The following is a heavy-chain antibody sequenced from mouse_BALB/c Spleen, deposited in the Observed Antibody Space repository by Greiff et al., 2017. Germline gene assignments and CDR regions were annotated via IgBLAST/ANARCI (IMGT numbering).Heavy chain of an antibody. J-gene: IGHJ2*01. CDR1: GFTFSSYG. CDR3: ARGHYDYDFDY. Sequence: EVKLMESGGGLVQPGGSLKLSCAASGFTFSSYGMSWVRQTPDKRLELVATINSNGGSTYYPDSVKGRFTISRDNAKNTLYLQMSSLKSEDTAMYYCARGHYDYDFDYWGQGTTLTVSS. D-gene: IGHD2-4*01. V-gene: IGHV5-6-3*01. CDR2: INSNGGST.